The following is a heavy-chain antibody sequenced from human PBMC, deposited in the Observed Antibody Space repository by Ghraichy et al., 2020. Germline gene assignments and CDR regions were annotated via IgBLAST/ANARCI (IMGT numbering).Heavy chain of an antibody. Sequence: GGSLRLSCAASGFTFSSYGMSWVRQAPWKGLQWVSGISGSGGSTYYADSVKGRFTISRDNSKNTLDLQMNSLRAEDTAVYSCAKPVARRLYDSVGNWFDPWGQGTLVTVSS. CDR1: GFTFSSYG. J-gene: IGHJ5*02. CDR2: ISGSGGST. V-gene: IGHV3-23*01. CDR3: AKPVARRLYDSVGNWFDP. D-gene: IGHD3-22*01.